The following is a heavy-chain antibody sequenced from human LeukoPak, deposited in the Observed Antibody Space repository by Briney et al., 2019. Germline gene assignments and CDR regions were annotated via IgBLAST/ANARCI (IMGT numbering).Heavy chain of an antibody. V-gene: IGHV3-30*03. CDR3: ATSTDIVATIAWAFDY. J-gene: IGHJ4*02. Sequence: GRSLRLSCAASGFTFSSYGMHWVRQAPGKGLEWVAVISYDGSNKYHADSVKGRFTISRDNSKNTLYLQMNSLRAEDTAVYYCATSTDIVATIAWAFDYWGQGTLVTVSS. D-gene: IGHD5-12*01. CDR2: ISYDGSNK. CDR1: GFTFSSYG.